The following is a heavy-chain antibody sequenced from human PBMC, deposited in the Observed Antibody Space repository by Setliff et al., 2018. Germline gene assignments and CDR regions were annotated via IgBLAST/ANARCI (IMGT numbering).Heavy chain of an antibody. D-gene: IGHD3-10*01. CDR2: VFYSGDT. V-gene: IGHV4-59*02. J-gene: IGHJ4*02. CDR1: GGSVKSHY. Sequence: SETLSLTCTVSGGSVKSHYWSWIRQTPEKGLEWIGFVFYSGDTRYNPSLKSRVTMSVDTSMNQFSLNLNSVTAADTAVYYCARDRTYYASGAYTRWFDYWGQGSLVTVSS. CDR3: ARDRTYYASGAYTRWFDY.